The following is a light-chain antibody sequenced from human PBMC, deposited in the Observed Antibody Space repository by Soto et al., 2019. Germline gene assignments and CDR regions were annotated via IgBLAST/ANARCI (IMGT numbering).Light chain of an antibody. CDR3: QQSYSTPAMT. Sequence: DIPMTQSPSSLSASVGDRVTITCRASQTIVKYLNWYQQKPGKAPKPLIYTASTLQSGVPSRFSGSGSGTDFTLTINNLQPEDFATYYCQQSYSTPAMTFGQGTRLEIK. J-gene: IGKJ5*01. CDR1: QTIVKY. V-gene: IGKV1-39*01. CDR2: TAS.